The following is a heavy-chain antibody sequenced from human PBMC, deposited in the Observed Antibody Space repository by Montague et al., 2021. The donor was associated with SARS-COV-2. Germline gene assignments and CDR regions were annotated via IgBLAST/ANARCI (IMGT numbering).Heavy chain of an antibody. Sequence: SETLSLTCTVSGGSISSSSYYWGWIRQPPGKGLEWIGSIYYTGSPYYNPSLKSRVTISVDTSKNQFSLNLSSVTAADTAVYYCARRARWNIVVVVGDRHAFDIWGQGTMVTGSS. CDR1: GGSISSSSYY. CDR2: IYYTGSP. D-gene: IGHD2-15*01. CDR3: ARRARWNIVVVVGDRHAFDI. J-gene: IGHJ3*02. V-gene: IGHV4-39*01.